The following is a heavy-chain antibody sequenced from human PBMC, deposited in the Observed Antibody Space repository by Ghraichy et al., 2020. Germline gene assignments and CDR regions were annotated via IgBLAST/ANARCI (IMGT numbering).Heavy chain of an antibody. Sequence: ASVKVSCKACGFTLNDFYMYWVRQAPRQGLDCMGWINPNCGGSRYPQKLHGRLNLTRDTSLSTASMELSRLRGDDTAVYYFARDREDRSISWYSGGNSYHYGLDVWGQGTTVTLSS. CDR2: INPNCGGS. CDR1: GFTLNDFY. D-gene: IGHD6-13*01. CDR3: ARDREDRSISWYSGGNSYHYGLDV. V-gene: IGHV1-2*02. J-gene: IGHJ6*02.